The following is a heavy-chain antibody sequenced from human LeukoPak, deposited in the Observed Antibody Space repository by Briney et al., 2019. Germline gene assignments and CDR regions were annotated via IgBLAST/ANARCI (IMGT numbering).Heavy chain of an antibody. CDR2: IRYDGSNK. D-gene: IGHD2-2*01. J-gene: IGHJ4*02. Sequence: GGSLRLSCAASGFTFSSYGMHWVRQAPGKGLEWVAFIRYDGSNKYYADSVKGRFTISRDNYLQMNSLRAEDTAVYYCAKDYLVVVPAANFDYWGQGTLVTVSS. V-gene: IGHV3-30*02. CDR3: AKDYLVVVPAANFDY. CDR1: GFTFSSYG.